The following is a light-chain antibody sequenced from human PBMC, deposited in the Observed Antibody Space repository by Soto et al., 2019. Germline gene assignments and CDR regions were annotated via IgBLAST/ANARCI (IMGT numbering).Light chain of an antibody. CDR1: QPISIW. CDR2: DSS. CDR3: QQSYNAPRT. J-gene: IGKJ2*01. V-gene: IGKV1-12*01. Sequence: DIQMTQSPSSVSASVGDRVTITCRASQPISIWLAWYQQKPGKAPKLLIYDSSTLRSGVPSRFSGSGSGTDFTLTIGSLQPEDFATYYCQQSYNAPRTFGQGTKLEIE.